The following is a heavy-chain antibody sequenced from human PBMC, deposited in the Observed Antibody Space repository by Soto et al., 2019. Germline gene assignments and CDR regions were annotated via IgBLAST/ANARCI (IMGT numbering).Heavy chain of an antibody. CDR3: ARGGRGYSYGWTYYYYGMDV. CDR1: GYTFTGYY. CDR2: INPNSGGT. J-gene: IGHJ6*02. D-gene: IGHD5-18*01. Sequence: GASAKVSCKASGYTFTGYYMHWVRQAPGQGLEWMGWINPNSGGTNYAQKFQGWVTMTRDTSISTAYMELSRLRSDDTAVYYCARGGRGYSYGWTYYYYGMDVWGQGTTVTVSS. V-gene: IGHV1-2*04.